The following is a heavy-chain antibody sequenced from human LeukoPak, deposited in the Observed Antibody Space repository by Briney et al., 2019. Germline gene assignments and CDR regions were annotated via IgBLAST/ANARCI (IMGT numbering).Heavy chain of an antibody. V-gene: IGHV3-30-3*01. J-gene: IGHJ4*02. CDR2: ISYDGSNK. Sequence: GGSLRLSCAASGFXFXSYAMHWVRQAPXXGXEWVAVISYDGSNKYYADSVKGRFTISRDNSKNTLYLQMNSLRAEDTAVYYCARDETYYDFWSGYSISPNFDYWGQGTLVTVSS. D-gene: IGHD3-3*01. CDR3: ARDETYYDFWSGYSISPNFDY. CDR1: GFXFXSYA.